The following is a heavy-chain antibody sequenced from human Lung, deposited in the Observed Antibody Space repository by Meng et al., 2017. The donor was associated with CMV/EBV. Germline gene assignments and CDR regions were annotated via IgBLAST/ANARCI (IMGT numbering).Heavy chain of an antibody. V-gene: IGHV3-21*01. D-gene: IGHD2-21*01. CDR2: ISSGSTSI. CDR3: ATDKGEGFDP. CDR1: GFSLSDSN. Sequence: EVQLVECGGGLVKPGGSLSLSCAASGFSLSDSNMHWVRQAPGKGLEWVSSISSGSTSIYYADSVKGRFTIYRDNAKNSLYLQMNSLRAEDTALYYCATDKGEGFDPWGQGTLVTVSS. J-gene: IGHJ5*02.